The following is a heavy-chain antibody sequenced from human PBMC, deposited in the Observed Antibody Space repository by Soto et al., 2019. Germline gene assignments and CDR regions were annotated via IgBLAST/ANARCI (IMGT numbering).Heavy chain of an antibody. D-gene: IGHD3-16*02. Sequence: GESLKISCKGSGYSFTSYWIGWVRQMPGKGLDWMGIIYPGDSDTRYSPSFQGQVTISADKSISTAYLQWSSMKASDTAMYYCARHDYDYVWGSYRYEAFDIWGQGTMVTVSS. CDR3: ARHDYDYVWGSYRYEAFDI. V-gene: IGHV5-51*01. CDR2: IYPGDSDT. CDR1: GYSFTSYW. J-gene: IGHJ3*02.